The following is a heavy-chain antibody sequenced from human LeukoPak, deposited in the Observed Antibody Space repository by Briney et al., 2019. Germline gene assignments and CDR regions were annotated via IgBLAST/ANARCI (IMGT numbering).Heavy chain of an antibody. V-gene: IGHV3-30*03. Sequence: PGRSLRLSCAASGFTFSSYGMHWVRQAPGKGLEWVAVISYDGSNKYYADSVKGRFTISRDNSKNTLYLQMNSLRAEDTAVYYCARELLPSGLAPHLGMDVWGQGTTVTVSS. D-gene: IGHD2-21*01. CDR2: ISYDGSNK. CDR3: ARELLPSGLAPHLGMDV. CDR1: GFTFSSYG. J-gene: IGHJ6*02.